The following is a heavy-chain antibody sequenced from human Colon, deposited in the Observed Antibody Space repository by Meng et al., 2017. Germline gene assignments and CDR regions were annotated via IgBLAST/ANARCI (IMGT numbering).Heavy chain of an antibody. CDR1: GFTFSDYW. J-gene: IGHJ4*02. D-gene: IGHD3-10*01. Sequence: GESLKISCVASGFTFSDYWMSWVRQAPGKGLEWVANINQDGSEKNYVDSVKGRFTISRDNAKNSLYLQMDSLRVEDTAVYYCARGGSILRGVIWVYWGQGTLVTVSS. CDR2: INQDGSEK. CDR3: ARGGSILRGVIWVY. V-gene: IGHV3-7*01.